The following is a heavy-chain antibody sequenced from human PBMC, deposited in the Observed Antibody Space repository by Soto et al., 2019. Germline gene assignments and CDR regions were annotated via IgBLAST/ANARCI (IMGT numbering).Heavy chain of an antibody. J-gene: IGHJ4*02. D-gene: IGHD4-17*01. Sequence: GGSLRLSCAASGFTFSSYSMNWVRQSPGKGLEWVSSISSSSSYIYYADSVRGRFTISRDNAKNSLYLQMNSLRAEDTAVYYCARDILTTTVIDYWGQGTLVTVSS. CDR2: ISSSSSYI. CDR3: ARDILTTTVIDY. V-gene: IGHV3-21*06. CDR1: GFTFSSYS.